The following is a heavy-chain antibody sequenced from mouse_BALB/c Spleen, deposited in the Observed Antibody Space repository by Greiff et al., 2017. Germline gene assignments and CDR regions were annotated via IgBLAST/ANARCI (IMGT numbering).Heavy chain of an antibody. CDR1: GFTFSSFG. CDR2: ISSGSSTI. CDR3: ARGDYDSYYFDY. D-gene: IGHD2-4*01. Sequence: EVKLVESGGGLVQPGGSRKLSCAASGFTFSSFGMHWVRQAPEKGLEWVAYISSGSSTIYYADTVKGRFTISRDNPKNTLFLQMTSLRSEDTAMYYCARGDYDSYYFDYWGQGTTLTVSS. V-gene: IGHV5-17*02. J-gene: IGHJ2*01.